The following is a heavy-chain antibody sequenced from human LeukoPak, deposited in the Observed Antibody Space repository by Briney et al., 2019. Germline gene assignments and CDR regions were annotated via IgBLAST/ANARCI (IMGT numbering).Heavy chain of an antibody. Sequence: GGSLRLSCAAAGFTFGDRYMSWVRQAPGKGLEWVSMFYSGGSTFYADSVKGRFTIARDSSRNTLYLQMNTLRAEDTAVYYCVTYQLLLYGFDYWGQGTLVTVSS. CDR2: FYSGGST. D-gene: IGHD2-2*01. CDR1: GFTFGDRY. V-gene: IGHV3-66*01. J-gene: IGHJ4*02. CDR3: VTYQLLLYGFDY.